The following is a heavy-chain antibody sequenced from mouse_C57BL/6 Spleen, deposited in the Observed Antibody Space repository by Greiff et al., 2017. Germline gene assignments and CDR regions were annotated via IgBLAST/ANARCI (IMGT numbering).Heavy chain of an antibody. J-gene: IGHJ2*01. D-gene: IGHD2-5*01. CDR1: GYTFTDYY. CDR3: ARGYYSNFHFDY. CDR2: INPNNGGT. V-gene: IGHV1-26*01. Sequence: VQLQQSGPELVKPGASVKISCKASGYTFTDYYMNWVKQSHGKSLEWIGDINPNNGGTSYNQKFKGKATLTVDKSSSTAYMELRSLTSEDSAVYYCARGYYSNFHFDYWGQGTTLTVSS.